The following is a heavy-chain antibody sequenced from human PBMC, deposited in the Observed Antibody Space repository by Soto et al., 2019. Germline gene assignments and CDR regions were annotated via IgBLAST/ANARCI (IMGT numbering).Heavy chain of an antibody. CDR1: GGSFSGYY. CDR3: ARPGIGCSGGCGWFDP. V-gene: IGHV4-34*01. Sequence: SETLSLTCAVYGGSFSGYYWSWIRQPPGKGLEWIGEINHSGSTNYNPSLKSRVTISVDTSKNQFSLKLSSVTAADTAVYYCARPGIGCSGGCGWFDPWGQGTLVTVSS. J-gene: IGHJ5*02. D-gene: IGHD2-15*01. CDR2: INHSGST.